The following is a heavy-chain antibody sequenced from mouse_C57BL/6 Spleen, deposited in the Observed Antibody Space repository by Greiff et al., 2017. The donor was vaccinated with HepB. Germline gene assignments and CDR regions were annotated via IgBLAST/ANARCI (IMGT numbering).Heavy chain of an antibody. CDR3: ARGGDYAMDY. CDR2: IDPSDSYT. V-gene: IGHV1-69*01. Sequence: VQLQQSGAELVMPGASVKLSCKASGYTFTSYWMHWVKQRPGQGLEWIGEIDPSDSYTNYNQKFKGKSTLTVDKSSSTAYMQLSSLTSEDSAVYYCARGGDYAMDYRGQGTSVNVSS. CDR1: GYTFTSYW. J-gene: IGHJ4*01.